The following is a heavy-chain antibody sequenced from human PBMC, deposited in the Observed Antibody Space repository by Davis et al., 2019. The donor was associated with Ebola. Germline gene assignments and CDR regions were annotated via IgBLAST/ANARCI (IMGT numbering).Heavy chain of an antibody. CDR2: ISGSGHDI. CDR1: GFTFSDYY. J-gene: IGHJ4*02. Sequence: GESLKISCAASGFTFSDYYMTWIRQAPGKGLECVSYISGSGHDISYTDSVKGRFTVSRDNAKNSVYLQMNSLTAEDTAVYYCSRDPQILDFWGQGTLVTVSS. V-gene: IGHV3-11*01. D-gene: IGHD2/OR15-2a*01. CDR3: SRDPQILDF.